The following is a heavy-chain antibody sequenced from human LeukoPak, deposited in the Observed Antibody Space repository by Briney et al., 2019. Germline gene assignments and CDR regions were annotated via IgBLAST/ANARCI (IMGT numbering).Heavy chain of an antibody. CDR3: ARKLWHRNDC. D-gene: IGHD3-16*01. Sequence: PGGSLRLSCVGSGFTSIAYALTWARQAPGKGLEWVSGISGGGVTTYYADSVKGRFTISRDNSKNTLYLQMNSLRADDTAIYYCARKLWHRNDCWGQGTLVTVSS. J-gene: IGHJ4*02. CDR2: ISGGGVTT. CDR1: GFTSIAYA. V-gene: IGHV3-23*01.